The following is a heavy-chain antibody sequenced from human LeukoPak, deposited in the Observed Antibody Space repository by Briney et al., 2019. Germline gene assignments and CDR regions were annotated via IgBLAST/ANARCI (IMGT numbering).Heavy chain of an antibody. J-gene: IGHJ3*02. D-gene: IGHD3-9*01. V-gene: IGHV1-2*02. CDR3: ARGLIDRLTGYYMGAFDI. CDR1: GYTFTGYY. CDR2: INPNSGGT. Sequence: ASVKVSCKASGYTFTGYYMHWVRQAPGQGLEWMGWINPNSGGTNYAQKFQGRVTMTRDTSISTAYMELSRLRSDDTAVYYCARGLIDRLTGYYMGAFDIWGQGTMVTVSS.